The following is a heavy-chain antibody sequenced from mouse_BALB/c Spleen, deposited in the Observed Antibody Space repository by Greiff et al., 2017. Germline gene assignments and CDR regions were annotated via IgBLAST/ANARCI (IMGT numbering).Heavy chain of an antibody. D-gene: IGHD1-1*01. Sequence: EVQVVESGGGLVKPGGSLKLSCAASGFTFSSYAMSWVRQTPEKRLEWVASISSGGSTYYPDSVKGRFTISRDNARNILYLQMSSLRSEDTAMYYCARRGTTVVAPYAMDYWGQGTSVTVSS. CDR1: GFTFSSYA. J-gene: IGHJ4*01. V-gene: IGHV5-6-5*01. CDR3: ARRGTTVVAPYAMDY. CDR2: ISSGGST.